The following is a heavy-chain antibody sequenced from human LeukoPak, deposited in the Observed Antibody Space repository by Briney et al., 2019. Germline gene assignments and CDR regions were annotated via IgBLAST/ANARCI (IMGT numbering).Heavy chain of an antibody. V-gene: IGHV3-48*01. CDR2: ITASGSNS. J-gene: IGHJ4*02. Sequence: GGSLRLSCAASGFSFSIYGISWVRQAPGKGLEWVSYITASGSNSYHADSVRGRFSISRDNSKNSLYLQMNSLRAEDTAMYFCASGYRAGPICAWGQGTLVTVSS. CDR3: ASGYRAGPICA. D-gene: IGHD3-16*02. CDR1: GFSFSIYG.